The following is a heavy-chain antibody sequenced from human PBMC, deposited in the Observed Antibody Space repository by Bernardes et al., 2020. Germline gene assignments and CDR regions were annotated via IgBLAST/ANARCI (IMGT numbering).Heavy chain of an antibody. D-gene: IGHD6-13*01. J-gene: IGHJ6*02. V-gene: IGHV3-30*18. CDR1: GFTFSAYG. Sequence: GGSLRLSCAVPGFTFSAYGFHWVRQAPGKGLEWVADITYDGSNKYYADSVKGRFTISRDNSKNTLYLQMNSLRAEDTAVYYCAKDRVAAASPVGFYYHYGLDVWGQGTTVTVSS. CDR2: ITYDGSNK. CDR3: AKDRVAAASPVGFYYHYGLDV.